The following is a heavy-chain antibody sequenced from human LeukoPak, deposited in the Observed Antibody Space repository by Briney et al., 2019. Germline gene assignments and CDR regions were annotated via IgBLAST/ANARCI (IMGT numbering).Heavy chain of an antibody. V-gene: IGHV4-34*01. CDR3: ARRAYGSGSYYLKGYYYGMDV. D-gene: IGHD3-10*01. Sequence: SETLSLTCAVYGGSFSGYYWSWIRQPPGKGLEWIGEINHSGSTNYYPSLKSRVTISVDTSKNQFSLKLSSVTAADTAVYYCARRAYGSGSYYLKGYYYGMDVWGQGTTVTVSS. J-gene: IGHJ6*02. CDR1: GGSFSGYY. CDR2: INHSGST.